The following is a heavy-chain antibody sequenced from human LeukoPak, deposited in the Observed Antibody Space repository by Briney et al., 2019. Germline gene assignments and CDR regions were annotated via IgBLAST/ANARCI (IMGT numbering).Heavy chain of an antibody. CDR2: MYRSGST. V-gene: IGHV4-38-2*01. J-gene: IGHJ5*02. Sequence: PSETLSLTCAVSGFSISSGYYWGWIRQPPGKGLEWIGSMYRSGSTSYNPSLKSRVTISLGTSKNQVSLTLSSVTAADTAVYYCARRDRWFDPWGQGTLVTVSS. CDR1: GFSISSGYY. CDR3: ARRDRWFDP.